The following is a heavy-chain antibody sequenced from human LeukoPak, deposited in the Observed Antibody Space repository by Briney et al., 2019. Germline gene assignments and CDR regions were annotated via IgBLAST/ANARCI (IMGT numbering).Heavy chain of an antibody. V-gene: IGHV3-7*01. CDR2: IKEDGSER. CDR3: AGDSSGYYWAY. Sequence: GGSLRRSCAASGFTFSYYWMSWVRQAPGKGLEWVANIKEDGSERYYVDSVKGRFTISRDNAKNSLYLQMDSLRTEDTAVYYCAGDSSGYYWAYWGQGTLVTVSS. J-gene: IGHJ4*02. D-gene: IGHD3-22*01. CDR1: GFTFSYYW.